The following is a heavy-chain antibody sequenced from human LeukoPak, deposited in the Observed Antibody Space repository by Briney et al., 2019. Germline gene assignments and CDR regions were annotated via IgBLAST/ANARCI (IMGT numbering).Heavy chain of an antibody. D-gene: IGHD6-13*01. Sequence: GGSLRLSCAASGFTFSSYAMSWVRQAPGKGLEWVSAISDSGGSTYYADSVKGRFSISRDNSKNTLYLQMNSLGAEDTAVYYCAKVSGSSWYGGAFDIWGQGTMVTVSS. CDR2: ISDSGGST. CDR1: GFTFSSYA. V-gene: IGHV3-23*01. J-gene: IGHJ3*02. CDR3: AKVSGSSWYGGAFDI.